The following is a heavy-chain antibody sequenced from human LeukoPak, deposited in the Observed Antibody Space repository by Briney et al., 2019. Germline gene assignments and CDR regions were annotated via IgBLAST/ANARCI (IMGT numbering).Heavy chain of an antibody. CDR1: GFTVSSNY. CDR2: IYSGGDT. V-gene: IGHV3-53*01. J-gene: IGHJ4*02. CDR3: ARERDGIVGATSFDY. D-gene: IGHD1-26*01. Sequence: GGSLRLSCAASGFTVSSNYMSWVRQAPGKGLEWVSVIYSGGDTYYADSVKGRFTISRDDSKNTLYLQINSLRAEDTAVYYCARERDGIVGATSFDYWGQGTLVTVSS.